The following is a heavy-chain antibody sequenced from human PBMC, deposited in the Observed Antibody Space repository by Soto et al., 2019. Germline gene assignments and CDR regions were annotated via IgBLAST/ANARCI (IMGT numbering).Heavy chain of an antibody. J-gene: IGHJ4*02. Sequence: EVQLLESGGGLVQPGGSLRLSCAASGFTFSSYAMSWVRQAPGKGLEWVSGITGSGGSTYYADSVKGRFTISRDNSKNTLDLQMNSLRAEDRAVYYCGKGGGDCSGGSCYSGQGDYWGQGTLVTVSS. CDR1: GFTFSSYA. D-gene: IGHD2-15*01. CDR3: GKGGGDCSGGSCYSGQGDY. V-gene: IGHV3-23*01. CDR2: ITGSGGST.